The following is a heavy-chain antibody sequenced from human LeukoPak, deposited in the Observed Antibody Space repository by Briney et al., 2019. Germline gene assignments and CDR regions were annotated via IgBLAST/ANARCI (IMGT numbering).Heavy chain of an antibody. CDR1: GGPISSGGYY. J-gene: IGHJ4*02. CDR2: IYYSGST. CDR3: AREGLGYYFDY. Sequence: SETLSLTCTVSGGPISSGGYYWSWIRQHPGKGLEWIGYIYYSGSTYYNPSLKSRVTISVDTSKNQFSLKLSSVTAADTAVYYRAREGLGYYFDYWGQGTLVTVSS. V-gene: IGHV4-31*03.